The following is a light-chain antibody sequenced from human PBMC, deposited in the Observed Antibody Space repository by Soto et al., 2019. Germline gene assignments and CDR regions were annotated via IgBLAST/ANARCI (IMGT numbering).Light chain of an antibody. V-gene: IGKV1-8*01. CDR3: HQYYSYPWT. J-gene: IGKJ1*01. CDR2: AAS. CDR1: QGISSY. Sequence: AIRMTQSPSSFSASTGDRVTSTCRASQGISSYLAWYQQKPGKAPKLLIYAASTLQSGVPSRFSGSGSGTDFTLTISCLQSEDFATYYCHQYYSYPWTFGQGTKVEIK.